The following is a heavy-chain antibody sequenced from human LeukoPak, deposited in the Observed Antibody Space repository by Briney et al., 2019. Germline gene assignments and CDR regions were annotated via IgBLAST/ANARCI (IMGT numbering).Heavy chain of an antibody. CDR2: ISWNSGSI. CDR1: GFTFSSYA. V-gene: IGHV3-9*01. CDR3: AKDQYSSSWYGMDV. D-gene: IGHD6-13*01. Sequence: GGSLRLSCAASGFTFSSYAMSWVRQAPGKGLEWVSGISWNSGSIGYADSVKGRFTISRDNAKNSLYLQMNSLRAEDTALYYCAKDQYSSSWYGMDVRGQGTTVTVSS. J-gene: IGHJ6*02.